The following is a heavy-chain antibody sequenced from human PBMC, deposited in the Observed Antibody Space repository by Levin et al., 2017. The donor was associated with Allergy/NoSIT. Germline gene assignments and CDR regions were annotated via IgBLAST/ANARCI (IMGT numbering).Heavy chain of an antibody. CDR1: GASISSYY. Sequence: SETLSLTCSVSGASISSYYWTWIRQPPGKGLEYIGYIYASGSINYNPSLKSRVTLSVDMSKNQVSLNLTSVTAAATAVYYCARPSEGGWLDPWGQGTLVTVSS. CDR3: ARPSEGGWLDP. J-gene: IGHJ5*02. V-gene: IGHV4-59*01. CDR2: IYASGSI. D-gene: IGHD1-26*01.